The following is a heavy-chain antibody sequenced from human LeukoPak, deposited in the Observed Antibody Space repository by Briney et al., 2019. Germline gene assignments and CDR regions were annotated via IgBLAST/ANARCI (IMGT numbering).Heavy chain of an antibody. V-gene: IGHV1-2*02. Sequence: GASVKVSCKASGYTFTSYDINWVRQAPGQGLEWMGWINPNSGGTNYAQKFQGRVTMTRDTSISTAYMELSRLRSDDTAVYSCARGSYSSGYYDIWGQGTMVTVSS. CDR2: INPNSGGT. D-gene: IGHD6-19*01. CDR3: ARGSYSSGYYDI. CDR1: GYTFTSYD. J-gene: IGHJ3*02.